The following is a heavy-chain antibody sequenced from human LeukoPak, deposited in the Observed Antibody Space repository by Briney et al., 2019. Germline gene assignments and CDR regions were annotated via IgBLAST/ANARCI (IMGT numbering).Heavy chain of an antibody. D-gene: IGHD2/OR15-2a*01. Sequence: ASVKVSCKASGCTFTSYAMHWVRQAPGQRLEWMGWINAGNGNTKYSQKFQGRVTITRDTSASTAYMELSSLRSEDTAVYYCARDLLDYYFDYWGQGTLVTVSS. CDR2: INAGNGNT. J-gene: IGHJ4*02. CDR1: GCTFTSYA. CDR3: ARDLLDYYFDY. V-gene: IGHV1-3*01.